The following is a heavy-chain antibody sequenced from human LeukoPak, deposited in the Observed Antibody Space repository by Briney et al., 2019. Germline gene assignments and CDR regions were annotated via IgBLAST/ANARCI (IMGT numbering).Heavy chain of an antibody. D-gene: IGHD3-10*01. V-gene: IGHV1-2*02. CDR1: GYTFTCYY. Sequence: ASVKVSCKASGYTFTCYYMHWVRQAPGQGLEWMGWINPNSGGTNYAQKFQGRVTMTRDTSISTAYMELSRLRSDDTAVYYCARGRFGEGTHFDYWGQGTLVTVSS. CDR3: ARGRFGEGTHFDY. J-gene: IGHJ4*02. CDR2: INPNSGGT.